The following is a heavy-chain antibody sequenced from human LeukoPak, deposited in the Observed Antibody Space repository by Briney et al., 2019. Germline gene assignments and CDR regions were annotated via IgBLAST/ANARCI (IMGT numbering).Heavy chain of an antibody. V-gene: IGHV1-18*04. CDR2: ISAYNGNT. CDR1: GYTFTSYG. D-gene: IGHD6-13*01. CDR3: ASGKGYSSSWYDYFDY. Sequence: VASVKVSCKASGYTFTSYGISWVRQAPGQGLEWMGWISAYNGNTNYAQKLQGRVTMTTDTSTSTAYMELRSLRSDDTAVYYCASGKGYSSSWYDYFDYWGQGTLVTVSS. J-gene: IGHJ4*02.